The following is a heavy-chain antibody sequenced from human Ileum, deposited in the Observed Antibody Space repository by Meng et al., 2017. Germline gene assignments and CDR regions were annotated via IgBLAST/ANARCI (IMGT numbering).Heavy chain of an antibody. CDR2: AGT. J-gene: IGHJ4*02. CDR3: ARDHWGSLDY. CDR1: GGSVSTSDYQ. D-gene: IGHD7-27*01. Sequence: VQLQESGPGLVRPSETLALICTFSGGSVSTSDYQWGWIRQPPGKGLEWIGYAGTNYNPSLKSRVTISVDTSKRQFSLKLTSVTAADTAVYYCARDHWGSLDYWGQGILVTVSS. V-gene: IGHV4-61*08.